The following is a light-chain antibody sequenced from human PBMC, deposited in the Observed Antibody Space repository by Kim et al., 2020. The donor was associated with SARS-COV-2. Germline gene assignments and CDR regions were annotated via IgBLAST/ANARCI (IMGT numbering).Light chain of an antibody. V-gene: IGKV3-20*01. CDR2: AAS. CDR1: QSVSSSY. CDR3: QQYGTSPYS. J-gene: IGKJ2*01. Sequence: ENVLTQSPATLSLSPGERATLSCRASQSVSSSYLAWYQQKPGPAPSLLHYAASSRATGNPDMFSGSGSGKDFNFTISRLGPENFAVYYWQQYGTSPYSCGQGTKREI.